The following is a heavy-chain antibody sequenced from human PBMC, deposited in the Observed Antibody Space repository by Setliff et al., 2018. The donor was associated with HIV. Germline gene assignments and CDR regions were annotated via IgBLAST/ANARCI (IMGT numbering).Heavy chain of an antibody. V-gene: IGHV3-23*01. Sequence: SLRLSCAVSGFNFRTYAMSWVRQAPGKGLDWVSVISGSGDSAYYADSVKGRFTVSRDNSKNTLYLQMNSLRVEDTAVYYCAKDKGVTTPAFDIWGQGTMVTVSS. CDR1: GFNFRTYA. CDR3: AKDKGVTTPAFDI. J-gene: IGHJ3*02. D-gene: IGHD4-17*01. CDR2: ISGSGDSA.